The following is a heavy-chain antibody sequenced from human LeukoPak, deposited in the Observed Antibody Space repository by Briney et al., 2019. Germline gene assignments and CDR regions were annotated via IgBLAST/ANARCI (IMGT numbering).Heavy chain of an antibody. D-gene: IGHD3-22*01. CDR2: IKSKTDGGTT. CDR1: GFTFSNAL. V-gene: IGHV3-15*01. Sequence: GGCLRLSCAASGFTFSNALMSWVRQGPGKGLEWVGRIKSKTDGGTTDYAAPGKGRFTISRDDSKNTLYVQMNSLKTEDTAVYYCITDENYYDSSGYYYRDYWGQGTLVTVSS. CDR3: ITDENYYDSSGYYYRDY. J-gene: IGHJ4*02.